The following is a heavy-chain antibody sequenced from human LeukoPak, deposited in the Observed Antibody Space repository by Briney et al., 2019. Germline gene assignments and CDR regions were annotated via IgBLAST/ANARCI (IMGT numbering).Heavy chain of an antibody. CDR3: ARGLEGYCSSTSCPNWFDP. J-gene: IGHJ5*02. D-gene: IGHD2-2*01. CDR2: INHSGST. V-gene: IGHV4-39*07. CDR1: GDSTSSSSFY. Sequence: PSETLSLTCTVSGDSTSSSSFYWGWIRQPPGKGLEWIGEINHSGSTNYNPSLKSRVTISVDTSKNQFSLKLSSVTAADTAVYYCARGLEGYCSSTSCPNWFDPWGQGTLVTVSS.